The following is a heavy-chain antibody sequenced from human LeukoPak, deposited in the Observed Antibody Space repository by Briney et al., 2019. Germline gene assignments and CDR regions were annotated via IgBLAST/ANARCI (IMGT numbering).Heavy chain of an antibody. Sequence: GASVKVSCKASGYTFTSYDINWVRQAPGQGLEWMGWMTPNSGNTGYAQKFQGRVTMTRNTSMGTAYMELSSLRSEDTAVYYCARGPRGTVMLTYYYYYMAVWGKGTGVTVSS. V-gene: IGHV1-8*01. CDR1: GYTFTSYD. D-gene: IGHD3-16*01. CDR3: ARGPRGTVMLTYYYYYMAV. J-gene: IGHJ6*03. CDR2: MTPNSGNT.